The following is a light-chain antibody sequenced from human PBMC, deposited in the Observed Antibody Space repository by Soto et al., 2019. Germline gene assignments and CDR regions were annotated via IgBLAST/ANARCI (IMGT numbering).Light chain of an antibody. V-gene: IGKV1-39*01. CDR2: AAS. Sequence: DIQMTQSPSSLSASVGDRVTITCRGSQSISSYLNWYQQKPGKAPKLLIYAASSLQGGVPSRFSGSGSGTDFTLTISSLQREDCAIYYCQQSSSTVLTFGGGTKVEIK. J-gene: IGKJ4*01. CDR1: QSISSY. CDR3: QQSSSTVLT.